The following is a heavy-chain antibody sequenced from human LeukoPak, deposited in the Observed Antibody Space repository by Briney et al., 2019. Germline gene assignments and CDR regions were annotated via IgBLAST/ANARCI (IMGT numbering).Heavy chain of an antibody. CDR2: ISNSGSST. D-gene: IGHD4-17*01. V-gene: IGHV3-48*03. CDR1: GFTFSSYE. CDR3: ARDSASHMTTVTFAY. J-gene: IGHJ4*02. Sequence: PGGSLRLSCAGSGFTFSSYEMNWVRQAPGKGLEWVSYISNSGSSTYYADSVKGRFTISRDNAKNSPYLQMNSLRAEDTAVYYCARDSASHMTTVTFAYWGQGTLVTVSS.